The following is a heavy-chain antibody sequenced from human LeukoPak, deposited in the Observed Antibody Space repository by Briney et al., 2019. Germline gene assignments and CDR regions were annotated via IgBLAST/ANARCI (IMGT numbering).Heavy chain of an antibody. V-gene: IGHV1-24*01. CDR1: GYTLTELS. Sequence: ASVRVSCKVSGYTLTELSMHWVRQAPGKGLEWMGGFDPEDGETIYAQKFQGRVTMTEDTSTDTAYMELSSLRSEDTAVYYCATVGFGDSDAFDIWGQGTMVTVSS. J-gene: IGHJ3*02. D-gene: IGHD3-10*01. CDR3: ATVGFGDSDAFDI. CDR2: FDPEDGET.